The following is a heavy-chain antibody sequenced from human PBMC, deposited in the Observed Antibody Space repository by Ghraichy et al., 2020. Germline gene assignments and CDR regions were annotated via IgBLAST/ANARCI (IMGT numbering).Heavy chain of an antibody. CDR2: VSGSGGIT. CDR1: GFNFRTHA. V-gene: IGHV3-23*01. D-gene: IGHD4-17*01. CDR3: AREMGDYIFSAFDR. Sequence: GESLRLSCVVSGFNFRTHAMSWVRQAPGKGLEWVSSVSGSGGITYHAASVKGRFTISRDNSEDTLYLEMNSLRAEDTALYYCAREMGDYIFSAFDRWGQGTLVTVSS. J-gene: IGHJ3*02.